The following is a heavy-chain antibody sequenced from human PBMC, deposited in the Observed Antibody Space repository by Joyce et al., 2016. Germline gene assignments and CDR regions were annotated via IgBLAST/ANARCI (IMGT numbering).Heavy chain of an antibody. CDR3: ARGGWFHDANAFDV. CDR2: IYAGGST. CDR1: GFTGNSNY. J-gene: IGHJ3*01. Sequence: VQLVESGGGVIQPGGSLRISCAVSGFTGNSNYISWVRQAPGEGLEWVSVIYAGGSTFYADSVKGRFTRSRDNSQNTVFLRMNDLRVEDTALYYCARGGWFHDANAFDVWGQGTKVAVSS. V-gene: IGHV3-53*01. D-gene: IGHD4/OR15-4a*01.